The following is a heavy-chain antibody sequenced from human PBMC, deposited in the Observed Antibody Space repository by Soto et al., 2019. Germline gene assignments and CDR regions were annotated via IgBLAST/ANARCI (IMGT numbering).Heavy chain of an antibody. Sequence: TSETRSLTCTVSGGSISSSSYYWGWIRQPPGKGLEWIGSIYYSGSTYYNPSLKSRVTISVDTSKNQFSLKLSSVTAADTAVYYCASPRITMVRGVIINNWFDPWGQGTLVTVSS. V-gene: IGHV4-39*01. CDR2: IYYSGST. CDR3: ASPRITMVRGVIINNWFDP. D-gene: IGHD3-10*01. J-gene: IGHJ5*02. CDR1: GGSISSSSYY.